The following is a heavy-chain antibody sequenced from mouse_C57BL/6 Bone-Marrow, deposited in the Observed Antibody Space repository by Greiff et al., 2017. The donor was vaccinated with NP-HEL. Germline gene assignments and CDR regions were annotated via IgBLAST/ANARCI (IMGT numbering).Heavy chain of an antibody. J-gene: IGHJ3*01. CDR2: ISNGGGST. V-gene: IGHV5-12*01. D-gene: IGHD1-1*01. CDR1: GFTFSDYY. CDR3: ARGGFYYGSSLAY. Sequence: EVQRVESGGGLVQPGGSLKLSCAASGFTFSDYYMYWVRQTPEKRLEWVAYISNGGGSTYYPDTVKGRFTISRDNAKNTLYLQMSRLKSEDTAMYYCARGGFYYGSSLAYWGQGTLVTVSA.